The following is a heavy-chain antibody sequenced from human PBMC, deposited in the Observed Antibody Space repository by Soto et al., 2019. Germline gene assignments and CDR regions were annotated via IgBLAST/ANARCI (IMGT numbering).Heavy chain of an antibody. V-gene: IGHV1-18*01. CDR2: ISAYNGNT. Sequence: QVQLVQSGAEVKKPGASVKVSCKASGYTFTSYGISWVRQAPGQGLEWMGWISAYNGNTNYAQKLQGRVTMTTDTPTSTAYMELRSLRSDDTAVYYCAREESSTSCYTGCSSSADDAFDIWGQGTMVTVSS. J-gene: IGHJ3*02. D-gene: IGHD2-2*02. CDR3: AREESSTSCYTGCSSSADDAFDI. CDR1: GYTFTSYG.